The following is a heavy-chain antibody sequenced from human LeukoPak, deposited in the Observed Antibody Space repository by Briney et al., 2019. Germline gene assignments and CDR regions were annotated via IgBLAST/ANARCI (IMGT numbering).Heavy chain of an antibody. CDR2: VNGDGSST. CDR1: GFTFSTYW. Sequence: QPGGSLRLSCAASGFTFSTYWMHWVRQAPGKGLVWVSRVNGDGSSTNYADSVKGRFTISRDNAKNTLYLQMNSLRAEDTAVYYCAGDGIAAADFDYWGQGILVTVSS. CDR3: AGDGIAAADFDY. D-gene: IGHD6-13*01. J-gene: IGHJ4*02. V-gene: IGHV3-74*01.